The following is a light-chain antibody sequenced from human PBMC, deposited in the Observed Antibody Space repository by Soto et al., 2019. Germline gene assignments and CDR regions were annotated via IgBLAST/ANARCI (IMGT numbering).Light chain of an antibody. J-gene: IGLJ3*02. CDR1: SSNIGSNA. CDR3: SAWDDSLSVWV. CDR2: SDN. Sequence: QSVLTQPPSASGSPGQRVTISCSGSSSNIGSNAVNWYRQVPGTAPKVFIHSDNQRPSGVPDRISGSKSGTSASLAISRLQSEDEADYCCSAWDDSLSVWVFGGGTKVTVL. V-gene: IGLV1-44*01.